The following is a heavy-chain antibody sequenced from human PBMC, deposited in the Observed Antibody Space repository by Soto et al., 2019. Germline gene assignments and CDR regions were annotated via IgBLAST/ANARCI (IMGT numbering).Heavy chain of an antibody. CDR1: GGSISSYY. V-gene: IGHV4-59*01. D-gene: IGHD2-15*01. Sequence: SETLSLTCTVSGGSISSYYWSWIRQPPGKGLEWIGYIYYSGSTNYNPSLKSRVTISVDTSKNQFSLKLSSVTAADTAVYYCARDVEDSDALDIWGQGTMVT. CDR2: IYYSGST. CDR3: ARDVEDSDALDI. J-gene: IGHJ3*02.